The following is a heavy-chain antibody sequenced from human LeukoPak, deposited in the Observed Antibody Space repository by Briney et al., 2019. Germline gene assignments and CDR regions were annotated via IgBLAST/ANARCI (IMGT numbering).Heavy chain of an antibody. CDR3: AKDRQQWLPLYYFDY. CDR2: ISGSGGST. D-gene: IGHD6-19*01. Sequence: GGTLRLSCAASGFTFSSYGMSWVRQAPGKGLEWVSAISGSGGSTYYADSVKGRFTISRDNSKSTLYLQMNSLRAEDTAVYYCAKDRQQWLPLYYFDYWGQGTLVTVSS. V-gene: IGHV3-23*01. CDR1: GFTFSSYG. J-gene: IGHJ4*02.